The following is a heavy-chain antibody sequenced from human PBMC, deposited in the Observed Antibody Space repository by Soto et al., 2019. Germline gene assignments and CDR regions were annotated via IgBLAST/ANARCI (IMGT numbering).Heavy chain of an antibody. CDR1: GFTFSNYV. J-gene: IGHJ4*02. CDR2: ISGTGGST. CDR3: EKEVHRVRGPDY. V-gene: IGHV3-23*01. Sequence: EVQLLESGGGLVQPGGSLRLSCAASGFTFSNYVLSWVRQAPGKGLEWVSAISGTGGSTYYADSVKGRFTISRDNSKHTLYVQMHSLRVEDTAVYYCEKEVHRVRGPDYWGQGTLVTVSS. D-gene: IGHD3-10*01.